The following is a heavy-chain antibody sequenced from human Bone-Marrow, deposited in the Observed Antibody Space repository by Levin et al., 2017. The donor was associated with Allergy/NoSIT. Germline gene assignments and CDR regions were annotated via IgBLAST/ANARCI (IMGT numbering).Heavy chain of an antibody. V-gene: IGHV3-9*01. CDR2: IMWNSARM. CDR3: VKDRSSVDNWNYGGPFES. D-gene: IGHD1-7*01. Sequence: PGGSLRLSCEASGFKFNDFAMHWVRQIPGKGLEWVSGIMWNSARMDYADSVKGRFTISRDNAKKSLYLEMNALRVEDTALYYCVKDRSSVDNWNYGGPFESWGQGTLVTVSS. CDR1: GFKFNDFA. J-gene: IGHJ4*02.